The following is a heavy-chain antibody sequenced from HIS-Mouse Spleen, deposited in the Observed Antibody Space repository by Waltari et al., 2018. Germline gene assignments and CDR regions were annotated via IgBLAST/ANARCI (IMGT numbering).Heavy chain of an antibody. V-gene: IGHV4-34*01. CDR1: GGSFSGYY. D-gene: IGHD7-27*01. CDR2: INHSGST. Sequence: QVQLQQWGAGLLKPSETLSLTCAVYGGSFSGYYWSWIRQPPGKGLEWIGEINHSGSTNYNPSLKSRVTISVDTSKNQFSLKLSSVTAADTAVYYCARGLGIRYFDLWGRGTLVTVSS. CDR3: ARGLGIRYFDL. J-gene: IGHJ2*01.